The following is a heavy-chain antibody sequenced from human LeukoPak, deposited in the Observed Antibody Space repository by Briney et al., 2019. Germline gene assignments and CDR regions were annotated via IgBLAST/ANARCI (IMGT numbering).Heavy chain of an antibody. CDR1: GGSFSGYY. V-gene: IGHV4-34*01. CDR3: ARTFGRLVDY. Sequence: SETLSLTCAVYGGSFSGYYWSWIRQPPGKGLEWIGEINHSGSTNYNPSLKSRVTISVDTSKNQFSLKLSSVTAADTAVYYCARTFGRLVDYWGQGTLVTVSS. D-gene: IGHD2/OR15-2a*01. J-gene: IGHJ4*02. CDR2: INHSGST.